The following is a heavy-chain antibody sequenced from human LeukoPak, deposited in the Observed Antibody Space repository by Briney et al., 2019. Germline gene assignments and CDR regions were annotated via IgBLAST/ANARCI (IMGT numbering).Heavy chain of an antibody. V-gene: IGHV3-66*01. CDR1: GFTFSSYA. Sequence: GGSLRLSCAASGFTFSSYAVSWVRQAPGEGLEWVSVIYSGGSTYYADSVKGRFTISRDNSKNTLYLQMNSLRAEDTAVYYCAREIGQFGEYTLDYWGQGTLVTVSS. CDR2: IYSGGST. D-gene: IGHD3-10*01. J-gene: IGHJ4*02. CDR3: AREIGQFGEYTLDY.